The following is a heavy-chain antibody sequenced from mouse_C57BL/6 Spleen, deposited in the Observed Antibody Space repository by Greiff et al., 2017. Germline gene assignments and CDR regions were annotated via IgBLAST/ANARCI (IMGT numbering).Heavy chain of an antibody. J-gene: IGHJ4*01. CDR1: GFNIKDYY. V-gene: IGHV14-2*01. Sequence: VQLQQSGAELVKPGASVKLSCTASGFNIKDYYMHWVKQRTEQGLEWIGRIDPEDGETKYAPKFLGKATITADTSSNTAYLQLSSLPSEDTAVYYCAPRLLYSSSPSYATGYWGQGTSVTVSS. D-gene: IGHD1-1*01. CDR2: IDPEDGET. CDR3: APRLLYSSSPSYATGY.